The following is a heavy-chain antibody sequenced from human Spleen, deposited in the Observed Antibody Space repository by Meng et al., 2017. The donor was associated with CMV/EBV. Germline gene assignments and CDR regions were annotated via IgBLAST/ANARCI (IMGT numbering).Heavy chain of an antibody. J-gene: IGHJ4*02. CDR1: GYTFTGYY. CDR2: INPNSGGT. V-gene: IGHV1-2*02. Sequence: QGQPVQSGAEVKKPGASVKVSCNASGYTFTGYYMHWVRQAPGQGLEWMGWINPNSGGTNYAQKFQGRVTMTRDTSISTAYMELSRLRSDDTAVYYCAREVVATTSSAWYFDYWGQGTLVTVSS. D-gene: IGHD5-12*01. CDR3: AREVVATTSSAWYFDY.